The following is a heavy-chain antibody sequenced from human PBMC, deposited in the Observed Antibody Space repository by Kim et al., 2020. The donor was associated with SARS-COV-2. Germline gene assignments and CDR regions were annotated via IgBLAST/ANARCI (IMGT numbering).Heavy chain of an antibody. CDR3: ARGPNYSPFDY. CDR1: GFTFSSYE. V-gene: IGHV3-48*03. CDR2: IIGSGTTI. Sequence: GGSLRLSCAASGFTFSSYEMNWVRQAPGKGLEWVSYIIGSGTTIYYADSVRGRFTISRDNDKNSLYLQMNSLRAEDTAVYDCARGPNYSPFDYWGQVTLV. J-gene: IGHJ4*02. D-gene: IGHD4-4*01.